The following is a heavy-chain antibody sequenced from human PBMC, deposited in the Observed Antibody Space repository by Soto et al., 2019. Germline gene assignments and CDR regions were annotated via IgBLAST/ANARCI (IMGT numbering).Heavy chain of an antibody. CDR1: GYTFTSYG. V-gene: IGHV1-18*01. Sequence: ASVKVSCKASGYTFTSYGISLVRQAPGQGLEWMGWISAYNGNTNYAQKLQGRVTMTTDTSTSTAYMELRSLRSDDTAVYYCARRAFWSGYGYYYMDVWGKGTTVTVSS. J-gene: IGHJ6*03. CDR2: ISAYNGNT. D-gene: IGHD3-3*01. CDR3: ARRAFWSGYGYYYMDV.